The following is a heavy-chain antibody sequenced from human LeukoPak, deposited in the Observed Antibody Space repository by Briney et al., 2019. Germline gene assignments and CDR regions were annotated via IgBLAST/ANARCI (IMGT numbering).Heavy chain of an antibody. CDR2: INGDSGST. D-gene: IGHD6-19*01. J-gene: IGHJ4*02. CDR1: GFTFHDYA. Sequence: GGSLRLSCAASGFTFHDYAMYWVRQAPGKGPEWVSLINGDSGSTDYADFVKGRFTISRDNSQNSVFLQMNSLTSEDTAVYFCAKDRGSGWYYFHYWGQGTLVTVSS. V-gene: IGHV3-43*02. CDR3: AKDRGSGWYYFHY.